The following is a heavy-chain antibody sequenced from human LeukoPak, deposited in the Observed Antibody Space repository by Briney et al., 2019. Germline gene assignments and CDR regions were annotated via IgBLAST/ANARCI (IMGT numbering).Heavy chain of an antibody. CDR3: ARSPHGSSSGYYFDY. CDR2: INHSGST. D-gene: IGHD6-6*01. V-gene: IGHV4-34*01. Sequence: SETLSLTCAVYGGSFSGYYWSWIRQPPGKGLEWIGEINHSGSTNYNPSLKSRVTISVDTSKNQFSLKLSSVTAADTAVYYCARSPHGSSSGYYFDYWGQGTLVTVSS. J-gene: IGHJ4*02. CDR1: GGSFSGYY.